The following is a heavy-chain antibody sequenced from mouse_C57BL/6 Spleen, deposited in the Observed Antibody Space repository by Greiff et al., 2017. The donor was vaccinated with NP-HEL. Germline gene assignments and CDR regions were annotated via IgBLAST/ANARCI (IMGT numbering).Heavy chain of an antibody. D-gene: IGHD3-3*01. CDR3: ASGGTGPFDD. CDR1: GFNITDYY. J-gene: IGHJ2*01. V-gene: IGHV14-2*01. CDR2: IDPEDGET. Sequence: EVKLMESGAELVKPGASVKLSCTASGFNITDYYMHWVKQRPEQGLEWIGRIDPEDGETKYAPKFQGKATITADTSSNTAYLQRSSLTSEDTAVYYCASGGTGPFDDWGQGTTLTVSS.